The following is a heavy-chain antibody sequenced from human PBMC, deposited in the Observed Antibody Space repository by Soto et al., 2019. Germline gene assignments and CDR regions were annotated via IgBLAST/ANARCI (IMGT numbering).Heavy chain of an antibody. V-gene: IGHV3-11*01. D-gene: IGHD6-19*01. CDR3: ARELIAVAGSYFDY. Sequence: VQLLESGGTLVQPGESLRLSCEVSGFSFSDYNMRWLRQAPGKGLEWISYISSRSGTIYYADSVKGRFTISRDNAKNSLYLQMNSLRAEDTAVYYCARELIAVAGSYFDYWGQGSLVTVSS. J-gene: IGHJ4*02. CDR1: GFSFSDYN. CDR2: ISSRSGTI.